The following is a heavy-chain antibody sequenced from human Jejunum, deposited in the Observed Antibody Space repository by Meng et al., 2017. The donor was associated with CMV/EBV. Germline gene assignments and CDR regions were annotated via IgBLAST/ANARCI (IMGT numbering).Heavy chain of an antibody. Sequence: QVPVQVSGPGLVKPSETLSLTCTVSGGSINNYYWSWIRQSAGKGLEWIGRFYSSDTYNYHPSLNSRVTMSLDTSKNQFSLNLRSVTAADTAIYYCARGPGASTREGFDYWGLGTLVTVSS. J-gene: IGHJ4*02. CDR1: GGSINNYY. CDR3: ARGPGASTREGFDY. CDR2: FYSSDTY. V-gene: IGHV4-4*07. D-gene: IGHD1-26*01.